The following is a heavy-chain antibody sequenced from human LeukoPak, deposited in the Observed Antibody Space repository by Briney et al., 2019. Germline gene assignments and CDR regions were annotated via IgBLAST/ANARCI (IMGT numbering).Heavy chain of an antibody. Sequence: PGGSLRLSCAASGFTFSSLWMSRVRQAPGKGLEWVANIKRDGSEKYYVDSVKGRFTVSRDNSKNTLYLQMNSLRAEDTAVYYCAKLLSGYCSRTSCLNWFDPWGQGTLVTVSS. J-gene: IGHJ5*02. V-gene: IGHV3-7*05. CDR2: IKRDGSEK. D-gene: IGHD2-2*01. CDR3: AKLLSGYCSRTSCLNWFDP. CDR1: GFTFSSLW.